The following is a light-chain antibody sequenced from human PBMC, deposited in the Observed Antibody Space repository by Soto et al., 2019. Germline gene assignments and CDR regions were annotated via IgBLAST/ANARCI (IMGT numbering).Light chain of an antibody. V-gene: IGKV1-39*01. J-gene: IGKJ1*01. CDR1: QSISTY. CDR3: QQSYNIPRT. Sequence: DIQMTQSPSSLSASVGDRVTITCRASQSISTYLNWYQQKPGKAPKVLIYAASSLQTGVPSRFSGSGSGTDFTLTISSLQPDDIATYYCQQSYNIPRTFCQGTKV. CDR2: AAS.